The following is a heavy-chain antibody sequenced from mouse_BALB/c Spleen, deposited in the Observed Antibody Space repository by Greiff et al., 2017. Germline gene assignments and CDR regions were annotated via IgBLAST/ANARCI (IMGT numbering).Heavy chain of an antibody. V-gene: IGHV1-77*01. Sequence: VQLQQSGAELARPGASVKLSCKASGYTFTDYYINWVKQRTGQGLEWIGEIYPGSGNTYYNEKFKGKATLTADKSSSTAYMQLSSLTSEDSAVYFCARTGITTGSMDYWGQGTSVTVSS. D-gene: IGHD1-1*01. CDR1: GYTFTDYY. CDR2: IYPGSGNT. J-gene: IGHJ4*01. CDR3: ARTGITTGSMDY.